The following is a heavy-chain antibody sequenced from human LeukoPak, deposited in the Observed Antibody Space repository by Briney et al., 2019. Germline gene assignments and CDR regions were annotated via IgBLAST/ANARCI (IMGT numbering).Heavy chain of an antibody. J-gene: IGHJ4*02. CDR3: ARQYSSGWTGYFDY. Sequence: SETLSLTCTVSGGSISSSSYYWGWIRQPPGKGLEWTGSIYYSGSTYYNPSLKSRVTISVDTSKNQFSLKLSSVTAADTAVYYCARQYSSGWTGYFDYWGQGTLVTVSS. CDR1: GGSISSSSYY. V-gene: IGHV4-39*01. CDR2: IYYSGST. D-gene: IGHD6-19*01.